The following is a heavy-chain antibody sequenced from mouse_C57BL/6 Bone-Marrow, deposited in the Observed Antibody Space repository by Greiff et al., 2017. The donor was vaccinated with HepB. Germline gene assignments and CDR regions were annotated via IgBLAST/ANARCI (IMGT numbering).Heavy chain of an antibody. J-gene: IGHJ3*01. CDR2: IWSGGST. V-gene: IGHV2-2*01. Sequence: VQLQQSGPGLVQPSQSLSITCTVSGFSLTSYGVHWVRQSPGKGLEWLGVIWSGGSTDYNAAFISRLSISKDNSKSQVFFKMNSLQADDTAIYYCARIYYDYDEAWFAYWGQGTLVTVSA. CDR3: ARIYYDYDEAWFAY. D-gene: IGHD2-4*01. CDR1: GFSLTSYG.